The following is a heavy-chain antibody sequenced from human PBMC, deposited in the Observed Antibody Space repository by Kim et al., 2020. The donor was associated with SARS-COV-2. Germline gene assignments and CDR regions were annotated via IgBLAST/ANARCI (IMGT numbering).Heavy chain of an antibody. CDR1: GFTFSSYA. V-gene: IGHV3-30*04. Sequence: GGSLRLSCAASGFTFSSYAMHWVRQAPGKGLEWVAVISYDGSNKYYADSVKGRFTISRDNSKNTLYLQMNSLRAEDTAVYYCARDRRDCSGGSCYSFPDYWGQGTLVTVSS. CDR3: ARDRRDCSGGSCYSFPDY. CDR2: ISYDGSNK. J-gene: IGHJ4*02. D-gene: IGHD2-15*01.